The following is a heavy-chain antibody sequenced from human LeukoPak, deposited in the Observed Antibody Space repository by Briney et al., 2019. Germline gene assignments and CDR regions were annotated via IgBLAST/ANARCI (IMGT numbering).Heavy chain of an antibody. Sequence: GGSLRLSCAATGFTFDDYAMHWVRQAPGKGLEWVSGISWNSGSIGYADSVKGRFTISRDNAKKSLYLQMNSLRTEDTALYYCAKDAELVVIRGFFDYWGQGTLVTVSS. CDR3: AKDAELVVIRGFFDY. J-gene: IGHJ4*02. D-gene: IGHD2-21*01. CDR1: GFTFDDYA. V-gene: IGHV3-9*01. CDR2: ISWNSGSI.